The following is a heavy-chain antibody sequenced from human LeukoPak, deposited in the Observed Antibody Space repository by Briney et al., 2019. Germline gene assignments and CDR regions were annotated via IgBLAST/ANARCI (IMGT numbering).Heavy chain of an antibody. V-gene: IGHV4-34*01. CDR1: GGSFSEHY. Sequence: SETLSLTCAVYGGSFSEHYWSWIRQPPGKGLEWIGEVNHSGRTNYNPSLKSRVTISADRSQNQFSLKLSSVTAADTAVYYCVRGLGLRVMTTVTTFDYWGQGTLVTVPP. CDR3: VRGLGLRVMTTVTTFDY. D-gene: IGHD4-17*01. CDR2: VNHSGRT. J-gene: IGHJ4*02.